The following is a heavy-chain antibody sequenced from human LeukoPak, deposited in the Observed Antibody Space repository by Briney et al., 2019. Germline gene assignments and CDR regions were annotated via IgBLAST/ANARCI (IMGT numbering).Heavy chain of an antibody. Sequence: GGSLRLSCAASGFTFTNYAMNWIRQSPVKGLQWLAAISVDGSATNYADSVKGRFTISRDNSKNTLYLEMDSLRPEDTAVYHCARDFGYWGQGTLVTVSS. J-gene: IGHJ4*02. CDR1: GFTFTNYA. D-gene: IGHD3-10*01. CDR3: ARDFGY. V-gene: IGHV3-30*04. CDR2: ISVDGSAT.